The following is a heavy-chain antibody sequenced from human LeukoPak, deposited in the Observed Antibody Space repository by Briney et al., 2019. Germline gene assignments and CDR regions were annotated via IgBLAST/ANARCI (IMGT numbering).Heavy chain of an antibody. CDR1: GFTFSSYG. Sequence: GGSLRLSCAASGFTFSSYGMHWVRQAPGKGLAWVALISYDGSNKYYADSVKGRFTISRDNSKNTLYVQMNSLRAEDTAVYYCARGGLGYCSGGSCYPGAAFDIWGQGTMVTVSS. CDR3: ARGGLGYCSGGSCYPGAAFDI. J-gene: IGHJ3*02. D-gene: IGHD2-15*01. V-gene: IGHV3-30*03. CDR2: ISYDGSNK.